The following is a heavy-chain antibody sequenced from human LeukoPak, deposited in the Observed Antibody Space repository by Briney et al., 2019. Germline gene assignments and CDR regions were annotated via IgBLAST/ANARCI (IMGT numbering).Heavy chain of an antibody. CDR3: ARVVTYYYDSCGRYYYYYYYLDV. CDR2: IYSGGST. V-gene: IGHV4-59*01. J-gene: IGHJ6*03. CDR1: GGSINSYY. Sequence: SETLSLTCTVSGGSINSYYWSWIRQPPGKGMEWIGYIYSGGSTNYNPSLKSRVTISVDTSKNQFSLKLSSVTAADTAVYYCARVVTYYYDSCGRYYYYYYYLDVSGKGTTVTVSS. D-gene: IGHD3-22*01.